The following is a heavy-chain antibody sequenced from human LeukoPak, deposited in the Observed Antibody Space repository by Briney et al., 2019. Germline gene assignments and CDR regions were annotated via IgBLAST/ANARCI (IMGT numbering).Heavy chain of an antibody. Sequence: GGSLRLSCATSGFTFSNYAMTWVRQAPGKGLEWVSTISPSGGSTFSADSVRGRFTISRDNSKSTLFLQMNSLRAEDTAVYYCARVPPSNYDILTGYLNGAFDIWGQGTMVTVSS. D-gene: IGHD3-9*01. CDR1: GFTFSNYA. CDR3: ARVPPSNYDILTGYLNGAFDI. V-gene: IGHV3-23*01. CDR2: ISPSGGST. J-gene: IGHJ3*02.